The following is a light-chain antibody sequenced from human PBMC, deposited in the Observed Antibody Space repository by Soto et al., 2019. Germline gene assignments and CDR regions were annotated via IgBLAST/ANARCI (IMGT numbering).Light chain of an antibody. CDR2: GAS. CDR3: QHYGSSRDT. V-gene: IGKV3-20*01. Sequence: EIVLTQSTGTLSLSPGERATLSCRASQSVAGNSLAWYRHKPGQAPRLLIYGASNMATGIPDRFSGSASGTDFTLAISRLEPEDFAVYYCQHYGSSRDTFGQGTKLEIK. CDR1: QSVAGNS. J-gene: IGKJ2*01.